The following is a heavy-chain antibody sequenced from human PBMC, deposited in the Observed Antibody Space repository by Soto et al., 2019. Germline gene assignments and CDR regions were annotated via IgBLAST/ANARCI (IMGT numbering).Heavy chain of an antibody. CDR1: GYTFTSYD. D-gene: IGHD2-8*01. CDR2: MNPNSGNT. J-gene: IGHJ4*02. V-gene: IGHV1-8*01. Sequence: QVQLVQSGAEVKKPGASVKVSCKTSGYTFTSYDINWVRQAPGQGLEWMGWMNPNSGNTGYAQKFQGRVTMTRNTPLRTAYIELRSLRSEGTAVYYCGRGEETNGRGGGAYWAQGTLVTVSS. CDR3: GRGEETNGRGGGAY.